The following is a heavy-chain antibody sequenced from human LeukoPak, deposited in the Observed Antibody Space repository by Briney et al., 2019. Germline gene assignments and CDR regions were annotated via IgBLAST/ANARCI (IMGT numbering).Heavy chain of an antibody. CDR2: TIPIFGTA. Sequence: GASVKVSCKASGGTFSSYAISWVRQAPGQGLEWMGGTIPIFGTANYAQKFQGRVTITADESTSTAYMELSSLRSEDTAVYYCAREGIRITMVRRDAFDIWGQGTMVTVSS. CDR3: AREGIRITMVRRDAFDI. J-gene: IGHJ3*02. CDR1: GGTFSSYA. V-gene: IGHV1-69*13. D-gene: IGHD3-10*01.